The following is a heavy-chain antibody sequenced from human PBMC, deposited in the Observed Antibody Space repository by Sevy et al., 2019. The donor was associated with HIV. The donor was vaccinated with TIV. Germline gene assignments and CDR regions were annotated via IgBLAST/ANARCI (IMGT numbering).Heavy chain of an antibody. CDR2: ISSDGSNS. J-gene: IGHJ3*01. CDR3: ARDFLGLSSSSLLIESTFVL. CDR1: GFAFSYFP. Sequence: GGSLRLSCAASGFAFSYFPLHWVRQGPGKGLEWLAVISSDGSNSFYTDSVKGRFIVSRDDSKKTFYLQMNGLRPDDTDVYCCARDFLGLSSSSLLIESTFVLCGEGKVVAVS. D-gene: IGHD6-6*01. V-gene: IGHV3-30*04.